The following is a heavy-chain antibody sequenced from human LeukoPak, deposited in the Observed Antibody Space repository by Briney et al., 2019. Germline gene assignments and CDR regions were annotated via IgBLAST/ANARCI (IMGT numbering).Heavy chain of an antibody. D-gene: IGHD3-22*01. V-gene: IGHV1-69*13. J-gene: IGHJ4*02. Sequence: SVKVSCKASGGTFSSYAISWVRQAPGQGLEWMGGIIPIFGTANYAQKFQGRVTITADESTSTAYMELSSLRSEDTAVYYCARDYYDSSGYYPFDYWGQGTLVTVSS. CDR3: ARDYYDSSGYYPFDY. CDR2: IIPIFGTA. CDR1: GGTFSSYA.